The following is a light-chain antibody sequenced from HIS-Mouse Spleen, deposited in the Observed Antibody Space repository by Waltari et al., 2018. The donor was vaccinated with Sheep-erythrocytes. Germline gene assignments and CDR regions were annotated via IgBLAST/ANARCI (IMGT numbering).Light chain of an antibody. V-gene: IGLV3-1*01. CDR3: QAWDSSTEV. CDR1: KLGDQY. J-gene: IGLJ2*01. Sequence: SYELTQPPSVSVSPGQPASITCSGDKLGDQYACWYQQKPGQSPVLVIYHGSKRPSGNPERFSGSNSGNTATLTISGTQAMDEADYYCQAWDSSTEVFGGGTKLTVL. CDR2: HGS.